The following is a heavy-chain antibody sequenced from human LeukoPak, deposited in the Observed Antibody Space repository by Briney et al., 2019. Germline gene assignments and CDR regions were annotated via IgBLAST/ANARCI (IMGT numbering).Heavy chain of an antibody. Sequence: ASVKVSCKVSGYTLTELSMQWVRQAPGKGLEWMGGFDPEDGETFYAQKFQGRVTMTEDTSTDTAYMELSSLRSEDTAVYYCATGNRHGWPTEYWGQGTLVTVSS. D-gene: IGHD6-19*01. CDR3: ATGNRHGWPTEY. J-gene: IGHJ4*02. CDR1: GYTLTELS. V-gene: IGHV1-24*01. CDR2: FDPEDGET.